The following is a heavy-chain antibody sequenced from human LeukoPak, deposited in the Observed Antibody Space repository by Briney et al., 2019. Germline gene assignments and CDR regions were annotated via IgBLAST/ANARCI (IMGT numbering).Heavy chain of an antibody. D-gene: IGHD1-7*01. J-gene: IGHJ4*02. CDR3: ARGGLTGTTIPYFDY. CDR2: INGDGSST. CDR1: EFTFSSYW. V-gene: IGHV3-74*01. Sequence: PGGSLRLSCTASEFTFSSYWMHWVRQPPGKGLVWVSRINGDGSSTSYADAVKGRFTISGDNAKNTLYLRMNSLRAEDTAVYYCARGGLTGTTIPYFDYWGQGTLVTVSS.